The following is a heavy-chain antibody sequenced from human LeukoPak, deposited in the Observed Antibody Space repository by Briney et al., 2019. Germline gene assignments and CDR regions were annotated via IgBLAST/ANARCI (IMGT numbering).Heavy chain of an antibody. Sequence: HPGGSLRLSCAASGFTFSSYWMSWVRQAPGKGLEWVANIKQDGSEKYYVDSVKGRFTISRDNAKNSLYLQMNSLRAEDTAVYYCARVACSGGSCLTGYWFDPWGQGTLVTVSS. CDR1: GFTFSSYW. D-gene: IGHD2-15*01. CDR2: IKQDGSEK. CDR3: ARVACSGGSCLTGYWFDP. V-gene: IGHV3-7*01. J-gene: IGHJ5*02.